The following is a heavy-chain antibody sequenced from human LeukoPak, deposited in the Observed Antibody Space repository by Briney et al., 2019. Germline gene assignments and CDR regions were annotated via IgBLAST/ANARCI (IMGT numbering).Heavy chain of an antibody. D-gene: IGHD4-17*01. CDR1: GGTFSTYA. Sequence: ASVKVSCKASGGTFSTYAINWVRQAPGQGLEWMGGIIPIFGTANYAQKFQDRVTITADESTSTAYMEVSSLRSEDTAVYYCATDFAAAYGGYFDYWGQGTLVTVSS. V-gene: IGHV1-69*01. CDR2: IIPIFGTA. CDR3: ATDFAAAYGGYFDY. J-gene: IGHJ4*02.